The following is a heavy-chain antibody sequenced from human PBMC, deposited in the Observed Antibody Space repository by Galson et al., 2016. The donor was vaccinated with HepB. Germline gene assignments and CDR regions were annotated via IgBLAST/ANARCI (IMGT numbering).Heavy chain of an antibody. CDR2: ISFDGSTK. D-gene: IGHD5-12*01. J-gene: IGHJ4*02. V-gene: IGHV3-30*03. Sequence: SLRLSCAASGFTFGSFAVHWVRQAPGRGLEWVAVISFDGSTKHYADSVKGRFTVSRDNSQNTMFLEMESLRSEDTAVYYCVKRAKYSGDDFDLWGQGTLVIVS. CDR3: VKRAKYSGDDFDL. CDR1: GFTFGSFA.